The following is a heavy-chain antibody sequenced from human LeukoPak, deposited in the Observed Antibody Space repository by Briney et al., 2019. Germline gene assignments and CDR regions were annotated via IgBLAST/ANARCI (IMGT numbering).Heavy chain of an antibody. D-gene: IGHD6-19*01. Sequence: PGGSLRLSCAASGFTFSSYAMQWVRQAPGKGLEWVAVISSDGSDKNYADSVKGRFTISRDNSKNTLYLQMNSLRADDTALYYCARAVYRGGGYYFDFWGQGTLVIVSS. CDR1: GFTFSSYA. CDR2: ISSDGSDK. V-gene: IGHV3-30*04. J-gene: IGHJ4*02. CDR3: ARAVYRGGGYYFDF.